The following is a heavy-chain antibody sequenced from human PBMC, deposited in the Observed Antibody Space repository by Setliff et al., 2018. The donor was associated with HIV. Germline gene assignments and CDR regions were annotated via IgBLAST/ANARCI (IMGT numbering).Heavy chain of an antibody. J-gene: IGHJ4*02. D-gene: IGHD4-17*01. V-gene: IGHV4-4*08. CDR2: IYTTGST. CDR1: GGSISSHS. CDR3: ARDQTSNGDFDY. Sequence: PSETLSLTCTVSGGSISSHSWTWIRQPPGKGLEWIGYIYTTGSTNYNPSLTSRVTISVDTSKNQFSLKLSSVTAADTAVYYCARDQTSNGDFDYWGQGTLVTVS.